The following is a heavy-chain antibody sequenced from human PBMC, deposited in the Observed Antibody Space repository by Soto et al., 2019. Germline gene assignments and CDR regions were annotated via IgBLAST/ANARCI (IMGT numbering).Heavy chain of an antibody. Sequence: GESLKISCKVSGYSFTNYWIGWVRQMPGKGLEWMGIIYPGDSDTRYSPSFQGQVTISADKSISTAYLQWSSLKASDTAMYYCARFPASPRRSSSFYLNYYGMDVWGQGTTVTV. CDR1: GYSFTNYW. J-gene: IGHJ6*02. CDR2: IYPGDSDT. D-gene: IGHD6-13*01. V-gene: IGHV5-51*01. CDR3: ARFPASPRRSSSFYLNYYGMDV.